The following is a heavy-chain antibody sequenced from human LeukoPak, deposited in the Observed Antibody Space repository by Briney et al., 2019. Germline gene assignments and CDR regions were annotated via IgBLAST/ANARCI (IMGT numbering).Heavy chain of an antibody. CDR3: ARMGCSTHFPRRFDP. V-gene: IGHV5-51*03. D-gene: IGHD2-2*01. CDR2: IYPGDSDT. Sequence: KPGESLKISCKGSGYSFTNYWIGWMRQMPGKGLECMGIIYPGDSDTRYSPSFQGQVTISVDKSISTAYVQWSSLKASDSAMYYCARMGCSTHFPRRFDPWGQGTLVTVSS. CDR1: GYSFTNYW. J-gene: IGHJ5*02.